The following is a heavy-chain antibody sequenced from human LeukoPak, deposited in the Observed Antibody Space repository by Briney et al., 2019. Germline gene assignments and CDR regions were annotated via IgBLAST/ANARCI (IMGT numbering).Heavy chain of an antibody. Sequence: ASVKVSCKVSGYTLTELSMHWVRQAPGKGLEWMGGFDPEDGETIYAQKFQGRVTMTEDTSTDTAYMELRSLRSDDTAVYYCARDRGYSYGYGMDVWGQGTTVTVSS. V-gene: IGHV1-24*01. D-gene: IGHD5-18*01. CDR1: GYTLTELS. CDR3: ARDRGYSYGYGMDV. CDR2: FDPEDGET. J-gene: IGHJ6*02.